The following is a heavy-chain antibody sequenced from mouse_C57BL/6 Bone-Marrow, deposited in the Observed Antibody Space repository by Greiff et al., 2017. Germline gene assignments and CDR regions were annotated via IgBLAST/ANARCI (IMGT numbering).Heavy chain of an antibody. Sequence: VQRVESGGGLVKPGGSLKLSCAASGFTFSSYALSWVRQTPEKRLGWVATISDGGSYTYYPGNVKGRFTISRDTAKNNLYLQMSHLKSEDTAMYYCARERGNYWGQGTTLTVSS. J-gene: IGHJ2*01. CDR2: ISDGGSYT. CDR1: GFTFSSYA. CDR3: ARERGNY. V-gene: IGHV5-4*01.